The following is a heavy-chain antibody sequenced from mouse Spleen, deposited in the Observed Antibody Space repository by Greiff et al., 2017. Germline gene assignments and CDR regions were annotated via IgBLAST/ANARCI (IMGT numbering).Heavy chain of an antibody. CDR3: ARNGGTTVVDYYAMDY. J-gene: IGHJ4*01. V-gene: IGHV2-2*02. CDR1: GFSLTSYG. Sequence: QVQLQQSGPGLVQPSQSLSITCTVSGFSLTSYGVHWVRQSPGKGLEWLGVIWSGGSTDYNAAFISRLSISKDNSKSQVFFKMNSLQANDTAIYYCARNGGTTVVDYYAMDYWGQGTSVTVSS. D-gene: IGHD1-1*01. CDR2: IWSGGST.